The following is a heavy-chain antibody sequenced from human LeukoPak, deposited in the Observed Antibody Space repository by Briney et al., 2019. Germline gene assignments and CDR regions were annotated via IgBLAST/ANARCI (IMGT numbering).Heavy chain of an antibody. J-gene: IGHJ5*02. CDR3: ARTPYGSGPIGWFDP. CDR2: INPNTGAT. D-gene: IGHD3-10*01. V-gene: IGHV1-2*02. CDR1: GYTFTGYY. Sequence: ASVKVSCKASGYTFTGYYMHWVRQTPGRGLEWMGWINPNTGATKNAQKFQGRVTMTRDTSISTAYMELSRLTSDDTAIYYCARTPYGSGPIGWFDPWGQGTLVTVSS.